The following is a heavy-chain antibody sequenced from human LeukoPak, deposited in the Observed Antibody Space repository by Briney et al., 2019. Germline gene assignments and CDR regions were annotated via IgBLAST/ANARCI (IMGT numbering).Heavy chain of an antibody. V-gene: IGHV3-30*02. Sequence: PGGSLRLSCEASGFTFSSYGMHWVRQAPGKGLEWVAFIRFDGSDKHYADSVKGRFTISRDNSKNTLYLQMNSLRVEDTAVYYCAKKFDSYFDYWGQGTLVTVPS. CDR1: GFTFSSYG. CDR2: IRFDGSDK. J-gene: IGHJ4*02. CDR3: AKKFDSYFDY.